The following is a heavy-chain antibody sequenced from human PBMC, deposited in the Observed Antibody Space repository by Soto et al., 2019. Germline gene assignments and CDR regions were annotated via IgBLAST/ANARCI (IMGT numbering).Heavy chain of an antibody. D-gene: IGHD1-26*01. CDR1: GFTFSSYG. Sequence: QVQLVQSGGGVVQPGRSLRLSCAGSGFTFSSYGIHWVRQAPGKGLEWVALISYDGGNEKYTESVKDRFTTSRDDSHNVAYLQMSSLRTEDTAMYYCAKDRYSGTYPTDFDYWGHGSLVTVSS. CDR2: ISYDGGNE. CDR3: AKDRYSGTYPTDFDY. J-gene: IGHJ4*01. V-gene: IGHV3-30*18.